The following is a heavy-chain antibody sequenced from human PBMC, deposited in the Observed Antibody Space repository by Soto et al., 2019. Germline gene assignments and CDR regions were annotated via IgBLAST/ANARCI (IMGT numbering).Heavy chain of an antibody. CDR3: TPLSLDS. CDR2: VNPNTGLT. Sequence: VASVKVSCKASGYTFTALYMNWVRQAPGQGLEWMGWVNPNTGLTSYAQKFQDRVTMTRDTSINTAYMELRWLTSDDTAVYYCTPLSLDSWGQGTLVTVSS. V-gene: IGHV1-2*02. J-gene: IGHJ5*01. D-gene: IGHD3-9*01. CDR1: GYTFTALY.